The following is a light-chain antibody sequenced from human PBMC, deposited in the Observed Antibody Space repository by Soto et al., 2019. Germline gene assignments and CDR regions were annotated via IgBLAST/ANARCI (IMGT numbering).Light chain of an antibody. J-gene: IGKJ1*01. V-gene: IGKV1-39*01. CDR1: RSISRY. Sequence: DIQMTQSPSSLSASVGDRVNMTCRASRSISRYLSWYQQKPGKAPNLLIYAASSLQSGVPSRFSGAGSGTDFTLTIANLHPEDFAIYYCKQSYSTQWTFGQGTTVDIK. CDR3: KQSYSTQWT. CDR2: AAS.